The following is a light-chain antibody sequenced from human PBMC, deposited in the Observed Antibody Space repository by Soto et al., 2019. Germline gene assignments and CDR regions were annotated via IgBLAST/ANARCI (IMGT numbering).Light chain of an antibody. CDR1: QTVRSSY. Sequence: IFLTQSPGSLSLSSGERATLSCRASQTVRSSYLAWYQQRPGQPPKLLIYGAFNRAIGTPDRFSGSESGRDYNLTISRLDPEDSAVYYCQQYGDSITFGGGTKVES. V-gene: IGKV3-20*01. CDR2: GAF. CDR3: QQYGDSIT. J-gene: IGKJ4*01.